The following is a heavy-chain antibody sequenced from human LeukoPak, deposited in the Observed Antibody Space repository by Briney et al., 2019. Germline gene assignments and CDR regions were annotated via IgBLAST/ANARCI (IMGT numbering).Heavy chain of an antibody. V-gene: IGHV3-74*01. D-gene: IGHD3-16*02. Sequence: PGGSLRLSCAASGFTFSSYWMHWVRQAPGKGLVWVSRINSDGSSTSYADSVKGRFTISRDNAKNTLYLQMNSLRAEDTAVYYCASSTGDYVWGSYRFNWFDPWGQGTLVTVSS. CDR3: ASSTGDYVWGSYRFNWFDP. J-gene: IGHJ5*02. CDR2: INSDGSST. CDR1: GFTFSSYW.